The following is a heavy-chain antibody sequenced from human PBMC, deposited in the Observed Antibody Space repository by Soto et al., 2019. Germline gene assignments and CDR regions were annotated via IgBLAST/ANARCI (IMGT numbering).Heavy chain of an antibody. CDR1: GGTFSSYA. CDR2: IIPIFGTA. D-gene: IGHD6-13*01. Sequence: ASVKVSCKASGGTFSSYAISWVRQAPGQGLEWMGGIIPIFGTANYAQKFQGRVTITADESTSTDYMELSSLRSEDTAVYYCASNPPGIAAAGAFDIWGQGTRVTVSS. CDR3: ASNPPGIAAAGAFDI. J-gene: IGHJ3*02. V-gene: IGHV1-69*13.